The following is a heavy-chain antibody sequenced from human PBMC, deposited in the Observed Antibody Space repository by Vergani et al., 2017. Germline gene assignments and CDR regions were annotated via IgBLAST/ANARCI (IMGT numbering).Heavy chain of an antibody. D-gene: IGHD3-9*01. V-gene: IGHV3-23*01. CDR3: ARVSQYDILTGYN. Sequence: EVQLLESGGGLVQPGGSLRLSCAASGFTFSSYAMSWVRQAPGKGLEWVSGISGSGGSTYYADSVKGRFTISRDNAKNSLYLQMNSLRAEDTAVYYCARVSQYDILTGYNWGQGTLVTVSS. CDR2: ISGSGGST. CDR1: GFTFSSYA. J-gene: IGHJ4*02.